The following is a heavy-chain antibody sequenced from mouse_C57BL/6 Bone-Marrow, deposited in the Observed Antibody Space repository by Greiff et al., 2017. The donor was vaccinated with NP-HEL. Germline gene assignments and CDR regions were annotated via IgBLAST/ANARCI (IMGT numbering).Heavy chain of an antibody. CDR1: GYTFTDYY. Sequence: VQLQQSGPVLVKPGASVKMSCKASGYTFTDYYMNWVKQSHGKSLEWIGDINPYNGGTSYNQKFKGKATLTVDKSSSTAYMELNSLTSEDSAVYYCVAAYYYAMDYWGQGTSVTVSS. CDR3: VAAYYYAMDY. V-gene: IGHV1-19*01. CDR2: INPYNGGT. J-gene: IGHJ4*01.